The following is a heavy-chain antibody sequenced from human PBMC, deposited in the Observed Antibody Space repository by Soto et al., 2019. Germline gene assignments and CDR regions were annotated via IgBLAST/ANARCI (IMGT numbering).Heavy chain of an antibody. Sequence: VHLVQSGAEVRKPGSSVNVSCKASGGTFTNYIITWVRQAPGQGLEWMGDIIPIFGTTNYAQKFQDRLTMTADKSTTTAYMELTALRFEDTAVYFCARVSYGDYGLDFWGQGTLVTVSS. CDR2: IIPIFGTT. D-gene: IGHD4-17*01. CDR3: ARVSYGDYGLDF. V-gene: IGHV1-69*06. J-gene: IGHJ4*01. CDR1: GGTFTNYI.